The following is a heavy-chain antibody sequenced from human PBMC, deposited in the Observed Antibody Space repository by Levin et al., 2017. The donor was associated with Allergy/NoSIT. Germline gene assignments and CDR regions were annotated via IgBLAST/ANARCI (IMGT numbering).Heavy chain of an antibody. V-gene: IGHV3-30-3*01. CDR3: ARDSVRYSSGWYGDY. CDR1: GFTFSSYA. J-gene: IGHJ4*02. CDR2: ISYDGSNK. D-gene: IGHD6-19*01. Sequence: GGSLRLSCAASGFTFSSYAMHWVRQAPGKGLEWVAVISYDGSNKYYADSVKGRFTISRDNSKNTLYLQMNSLRAEDTAVYYCARDSVRYSSGWYGDYWGQGTLVTVSS.